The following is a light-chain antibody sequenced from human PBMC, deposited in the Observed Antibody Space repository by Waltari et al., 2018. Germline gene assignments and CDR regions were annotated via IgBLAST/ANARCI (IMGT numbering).Light chain of an antibody. Sequence: QAVLTQPSSLSASPGASASLTCTFRSGLNVGAYRIYWYQQKPGSPPQYLLRYLSDSDKQQGSGVPSRFSGSKDPSANAGILLISGLQSDDEADYFCMIWHNNAWVFGGGTKLTVL. CDR1: SGLNVGAYR. CDR3: MIWHNNAWV. V-gene: IGLV5-45*02. J-gene: IGLJ3*02. CDR2: YLSDSDK.